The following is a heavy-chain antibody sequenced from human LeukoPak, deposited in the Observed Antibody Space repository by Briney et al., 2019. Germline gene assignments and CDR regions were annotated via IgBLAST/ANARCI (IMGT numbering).Heavy chain of an antibody. CDR2: IIPIFGKA. CDR1: GGTFSSYA. J-gene: IGHJ5*02. CDR3: ARGLNTIFGVDTLYNWFDP. D-gene: IGHD3-3*01. Sequence: SVKVSCKASGGTFSSYAISWVRQAPGQGLEWMGGIIPIFGKANYAQKFQGRVTITADESTSTAYMEPSSLRSEDTAVYYCARGLNTIFGVDTLYNWFDPWGQGTLVTVSS. V-gene: IGHV1-69*13.